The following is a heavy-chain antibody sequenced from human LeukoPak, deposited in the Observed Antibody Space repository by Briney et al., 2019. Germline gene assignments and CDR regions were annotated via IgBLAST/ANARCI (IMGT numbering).Heavy chain of an antibody. D-gene: IGHD4-11*01. J-gene: IGHJ4*02. CDR3: AGVANYRSGERLDY. CDR1: GGSISSSNYY. V-gene: IGHV4-61*02. Sequence: SETLSLTCTVYGGSISSSNYYWSWIRQSAGKGLEWIGRVYNSGSTNYNPSLKSRVTMSVGTSKNQFSLKLRSVTAADTAIYYCAGVANYRSGERLDYWGQGTLVTVSS. CDR2: VYNSGST.